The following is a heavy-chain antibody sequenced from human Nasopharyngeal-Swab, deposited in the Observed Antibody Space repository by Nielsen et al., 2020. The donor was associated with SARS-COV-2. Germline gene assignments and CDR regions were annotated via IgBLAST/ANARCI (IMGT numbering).Heavy chain of an antibody. CDR2: ISYDGSNK. J-gene: IGHJ4*02. V-gene: IGHV3-30*04. CDR1: GFTFSSYA. D-gene: IGHD3-22*01. Sequence: GESLKTSCAASGFTFSSYAMHWVRQAPGKGLEWVAVISYDGSNKYYADSVKGRFTISRDNSKNTLYLQMNSLRAEDTAVYYCAKAPYYFDSSGHYPTPVLYYFDYWGQGTLVTVSS. CDR3: AKAPYYFDSSGHYPTPVLYYFDY.